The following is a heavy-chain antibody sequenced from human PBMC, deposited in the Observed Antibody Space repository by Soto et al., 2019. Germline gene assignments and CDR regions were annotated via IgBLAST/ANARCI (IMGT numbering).Heavy chain of an antibody. CDR2: IYYSGST. J-gene: IGHJ5*02. CDR1: CGSISSGGYY. V-gene: IGHV4-31*03. D-gene: IGHD1-26*01. Sequence: QVQLQESGPGLVKPSQTLSLTCTVSCGSISSGGYYWSWIRQHPGKVLEWIGYIYYSGSTYYNPSLKSRVTISVDTSKNQFSLKLSSVTAADTAVYYCAREGSLTEPVYNWFDPWGQGTLVTVSS. CDR3: AREGSLTEPVYNWFDP.